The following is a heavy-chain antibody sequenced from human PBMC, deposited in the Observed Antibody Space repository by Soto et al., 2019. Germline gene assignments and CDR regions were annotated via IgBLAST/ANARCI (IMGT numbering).Heavy chain of an antibody. CDR2: ISGDNGNT. J-gene: IGHJ4*02. V-gene: IGHV1-18*01. CDR3: ATGLLGYCSGGRCYADS. CDR1: AYKFTNYA. Sequence: QVQLVQSGAEVKKPGASVRVSCQTSAYKFTNYAVSWVRQAPGPGLEWMGWISGDNGNTIYAQKFQGRVTMTTDTSTRKAYMERRSLRSDDTAVYYCATGLLGYCSGGRCYADSWGQGNLVTVSS. D-gene: IGHD2-15*01.